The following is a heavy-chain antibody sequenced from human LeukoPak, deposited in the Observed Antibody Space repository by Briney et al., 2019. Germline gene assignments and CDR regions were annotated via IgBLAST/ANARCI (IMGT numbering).Heavy chain of an antibody. V-gene: IGHV4-34*01. J-gene: IGHJ4*02. D-gene: IGHD6-6*01. CDR2: INHSGST. CDR3: AKTPTALVRGGYYFGT. Sequence: PSETLSLTCAVYGGSFSGYYWSWIRQPPGKGLEWIGEINHSGSTDYNPSLKSRVTISVDTSKNQFSLKLNSVTAADMAVYYCAKTPTALVRGGYYFGTWGLGTLVTVSS. CDR1: GGSFSGYY.